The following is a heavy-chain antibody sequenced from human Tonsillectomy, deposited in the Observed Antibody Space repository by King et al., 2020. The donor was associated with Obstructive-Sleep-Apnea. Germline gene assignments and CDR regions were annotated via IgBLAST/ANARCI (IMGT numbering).Heavy chain of an antibody. CDR1: GFTFSSYA. J-gene: IGHJ4*02. CDR2: ISGDGKST. V-gene: IGHV3-23*04. CDR3: AKDRGGWTPFDY. D-gene: IGHD6-19*01. Sequence: VQLVESGGGLVQPGGSLRLSCAASGFTFSSYAMSWVRQAPGKGLEWVSTISGDGKSTYYVDSAKGRFTISRDNSKNTLYLQMNSLRAEDTAVDYCAKDRGGWTPFDYWGQGTLVTVSS.